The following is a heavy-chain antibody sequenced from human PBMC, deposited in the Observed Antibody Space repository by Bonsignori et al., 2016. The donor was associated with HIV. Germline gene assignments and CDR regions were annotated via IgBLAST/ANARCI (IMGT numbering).Heavy chain of an antibody. D-gene: IGHD2-2*01. CDR3: ARGLVLPTVIDMDV. Sequence: VRQMPGKGLQWVGRVRTKNARYATAYAESLKGRFTIYRDDSENTAYLQMYNMNHDDAAVYYCARGLVLPTVIDMDVWGKGTTVTVSS. CDR2: VRTKNARYAT. V-gene: IGHV3-73*01. J-gene: IGHJ6*03.